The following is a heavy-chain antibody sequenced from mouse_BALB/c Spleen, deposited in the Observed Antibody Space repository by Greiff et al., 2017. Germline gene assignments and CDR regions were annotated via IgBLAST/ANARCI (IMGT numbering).Heavy chain of an antibody. CDR3: ARSTTGRFDY. CDR2: ISSGSSTI. Sequence: EVKLMESGGGLVQPGGSRKLSCAASGFTFSSFGMHWVRQAPEKGLEWVAYISSGSSTIYYADTVKGRFTISRDNPKNTLFLQMTSLRSEDTAMYYCARSTTGRFDYWGQGTTLTVSS. D-gene: IGHD1-1*01. J-gene: IGHJ2*01. CDR1: GFTFSSFG. V-gene: IGHV5-17*02.